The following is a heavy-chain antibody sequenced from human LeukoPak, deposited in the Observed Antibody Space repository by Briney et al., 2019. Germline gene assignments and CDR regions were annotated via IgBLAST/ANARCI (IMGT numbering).Heavy chain of an antibody. D-gene: IGHD3-22*01. V-gene: IGHV1-18*01. J-gene: IGHJ4*02. CDR1: GYTFIIYG. Sequence: ASVKVSCKASGYTFIIYGFSWVRQAPRQGLEWMGWISAYNGNTNYAQKFQGRITMTTDTSTSTAYMDLRSLRSDDTAVYYCVRYSDSSGIPDYWGQGTLVIVSS. CDR2: ISAYNGNT. CDR3: VRYSDSSGIPDY.